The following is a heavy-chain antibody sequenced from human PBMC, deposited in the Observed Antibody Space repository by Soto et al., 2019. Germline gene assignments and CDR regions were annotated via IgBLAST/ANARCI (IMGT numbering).Heavy chain of an antibody. Sequence: GGSLRLSCVASEFTFSDSNMNWVRQAPGKGLEWVSYISSSGGTIYYGDSVKGRFTISRDNGKNSLFLQMNSLRDADTAVYYCARDRVVTVESEYFFGMDIWGQGTAVTVSS. D-gene: IGHD2-21*02. CDR3: ARDRVVTVESEYFFGMDI. V-gene: IGHV3-48*02. J-gene: IGHJ6*02. CDR1: EFTFSDSN. CDR2: ISSSGGTI.